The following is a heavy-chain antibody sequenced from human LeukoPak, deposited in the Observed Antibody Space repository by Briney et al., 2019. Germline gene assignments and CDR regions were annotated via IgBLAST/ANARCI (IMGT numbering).Heavy chain of an antibody. CDR2: ISAYNGNT. V-gene: IGHV1-18*01. J-gene: IGHJ4*02. D-gene: IGHD6-13*01. CDR3: ARGDSWYPWARAQYYFDY. CDR1: GYTFTSYG. Sequence: ASVKVSCKASGYTFTSYGISWVRQAPGQGLEWMGWISAYNGNTNYAQKFQGRVTITADESTSTAYMELSSLRSEDTAVYYCARGDSWYPWARAQYYFDYWGQGTLVTVSS.